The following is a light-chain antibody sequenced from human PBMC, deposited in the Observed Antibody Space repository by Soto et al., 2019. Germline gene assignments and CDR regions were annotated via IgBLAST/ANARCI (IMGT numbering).Light chain of an antibody. CDR2: EVS. J-gene: IGLJ1*01. CDR1: SDDVGGYNY. V-gene: IGLV2-14*01. CDR3: SSYSSSPSYV. Sequence: QSALTQPASVSGSPGQSITMSCTGTSDDVGGYNYVSWYQQHPGEVPKLVIFEVSNRPSGVSNRFSGSKSGNTASLTISGLRAEDEADYYCSSYSSSPSYVFGTGTKLTVL.